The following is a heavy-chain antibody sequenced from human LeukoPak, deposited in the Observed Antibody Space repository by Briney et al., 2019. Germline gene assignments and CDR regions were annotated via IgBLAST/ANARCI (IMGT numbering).Heavy chain of an antibody. CDR3: ARDRAVKARIGGMDV. CDR2: ISYDGSNK. J-gene: IGHJ6*02. CDR1: GFTFSSYG. V-gene: IGHV3-30*03. D-gene: IGHD5-24*01. Sequence: PGGSLRLSCAASGFTFSSYGMHWVRQAPGKGLEWVAVISYDGSNKYYADSVKGRFTISRDNSKNTLYLQMNSLRVEDTGIYYCARDRAVKARIGGMDVWGQGTTVIVSS.